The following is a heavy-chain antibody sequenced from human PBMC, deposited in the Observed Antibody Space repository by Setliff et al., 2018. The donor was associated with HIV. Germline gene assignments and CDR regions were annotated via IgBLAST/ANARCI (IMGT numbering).Heavy chain of an antibody. CDR3: ARPNYYDSSGSFDY. CDR1: GFTFTDHY. V-gene: IGHV3-11*04. J-gene: IGHJ4*02. CDR2: ISGSGSAM. D-gene: IGHD3-22*01. Sequence: GGSLRLSCAASGFTFTDHYMSWIRQAPAKGLGWVSSISGSGSAMYYADSVEGRFTISRDNAKNSLYLQMNSLRAEDTAVYYCARPNYYDSSGSFDYWGQGTLVTVSS.